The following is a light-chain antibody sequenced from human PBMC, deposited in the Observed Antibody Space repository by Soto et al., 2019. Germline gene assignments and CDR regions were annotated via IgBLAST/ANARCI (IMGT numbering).Light chain of an antibody. CDR3: QESYSAPQFT. CDR1: QSISNF. CDR2: TAS. J-gene: IGKJ4*01. Sequence: DIQMTQSPSSLSASVGDRVTITCRASQSISNFLNWYQQTPGKAPKLLISTASTLQTGVPSRFDGSGSGTDFTLTINNLQPEDFATYYCQESYSAPQFTFGGGTRVEIK. V-gene: IGKV1-39*01.